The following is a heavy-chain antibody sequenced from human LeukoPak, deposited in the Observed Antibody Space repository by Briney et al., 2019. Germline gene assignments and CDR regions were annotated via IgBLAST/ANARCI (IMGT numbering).Heavy chain of an antibody. D-gene: IGHD3-9*01. V-gene: IGHV3-23*01. CDR2: ISGSGGST. CDR3: AKDPYAILTVYRYYFDY. Sequence: PGGSLRLSCVASGFTSSSYAMSWVRQAPGKGLEWVSAISGSGGSTYYADSVKGRFTISRDNSKNTLFLQMNSLRAEDTAVYYCAKDPYAILTVYRYYFDYWGQGTLVTVSS. CDR1: GFTSSSYA. J-gene: IGHJ4*02.